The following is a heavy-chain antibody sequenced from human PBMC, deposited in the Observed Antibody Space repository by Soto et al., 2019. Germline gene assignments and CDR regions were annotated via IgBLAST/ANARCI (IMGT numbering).Heavy chain of an antibody. D-gene: IGHD4-17*01. CDR3: AKDTTVVRSGDY. Sequence: EVQLLESGGGLVQPGGSLRLSCAASGFTFSSYAMSWVRQAPGKGLEWVSAISGSGGSTYYADSVKGWFTISRDNSKHTLYLQMNSLRAEGTAVYYCAKDTTVVRSGDYWGQGTLVTVSS. CDR1: GFTFSSYA. V-gene: IGHV3-23*01. CDR2: ISGSGGST. J-gene: IGHJ4*02.